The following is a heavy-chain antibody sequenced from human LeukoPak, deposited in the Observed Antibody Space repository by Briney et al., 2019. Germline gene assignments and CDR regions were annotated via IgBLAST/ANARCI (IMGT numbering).Heavy chain of an antibody. Sequence: GGSLRLSCAASGFSFSSYGMHWVRQAPGKGLEWVAVIWYDGTNKYYVDSVKGRFTISRDNSKNTLDLQMNSLRVEDTAVYYCAKAGNRKSENTSYMVAWGKGTTVTVSS. CDR3: AKAGNRKSENTSYMVA. CDR2: IWYDGTNK. CDR1: GFSFSSYG. D-gene: IGHD1-1*01. V-gene: IGHV3-33*03. J-gene: IGHJ6*03.